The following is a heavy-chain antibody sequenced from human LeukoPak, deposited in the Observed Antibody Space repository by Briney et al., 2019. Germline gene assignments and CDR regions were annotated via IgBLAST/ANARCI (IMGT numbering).Heavy chain of an antibody. V-gene: IGHV4-39*07. CDR3: ASLEAVAGIRVVDY. CDR1: GGSISSSSYY. D-gene: IGHD6-19*01. Sequence: SETLPLTCTVSGGSISSSSYYWGWIRQPPGKGLEWIGSIYYSGSTYYNPSLKSRVTISVDTSKNQFSLKLSSVTAADTAVYYCASLEAVAGIRVVDYWGQGTLVTVSS. J-gene: IGHJ4*02. CDR2: IYYSGST.